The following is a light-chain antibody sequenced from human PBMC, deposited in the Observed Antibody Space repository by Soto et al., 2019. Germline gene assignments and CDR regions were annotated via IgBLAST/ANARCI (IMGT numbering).Light chain of an antibody. CDR1: QSVSSY. V-gene: IGKV3-11*01. Sequence: EIVLTQSPATLSLSPGERATLSCRASQSVSSYLAWYQHKPGQAPRLLIYDASKRATGIPARFSGSGSGTDFPLTISSLEPEDFAVYYCQQRSNWPPTWPFGQGTKVEIK. CDR3: QQRSNWPPTWP. J-gene: IGKJ1*01. CDR2: DAS.